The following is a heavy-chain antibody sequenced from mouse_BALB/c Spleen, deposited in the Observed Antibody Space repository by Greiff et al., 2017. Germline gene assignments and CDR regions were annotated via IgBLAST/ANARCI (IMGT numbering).Heavy chain of an antibody. V-gene: IGHV1-14*01. D-gene: IGHD1-1*01. J-gene: IGHJ3*01. CDR2: INPYNDGT. CDR1: GYTFTSYV. CDR3: AREGGYYYGSSSAWFAY. Sequence: VQLQQSGPELVKPGASVKMSCKASGYTFTSYVMHWVKQKPGQGLEWIGYINPYNDGTKYNEKFKGKATLTSDKSSSTAYMELSSLTSEDSAVYYCAREGGYYYGSSSAWFAYWGQGTLVTVSA.